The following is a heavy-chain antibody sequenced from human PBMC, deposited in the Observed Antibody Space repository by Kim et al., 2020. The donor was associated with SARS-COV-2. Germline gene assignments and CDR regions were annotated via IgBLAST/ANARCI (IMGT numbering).Heavy chain of an antibody. CDR2: ISYDGSNK. D-gene: IGHD3-10*01. V-gene: IGHV3-30-3*01. Sequence: GGSLRLSCAASGFTFSSYAMHWVRQAPGKGLEWVAVISYDGSNKYYADSVKGRFTISRDNSKNTLYLQMNSLRAEDTAVYYCARVRGDVLAGTFDYWGQGTLVTVSS. J-gene: IGHJ4*02. CDR1: GFTFSSYA. CDR3: ARVRGDVLAGTFDY.